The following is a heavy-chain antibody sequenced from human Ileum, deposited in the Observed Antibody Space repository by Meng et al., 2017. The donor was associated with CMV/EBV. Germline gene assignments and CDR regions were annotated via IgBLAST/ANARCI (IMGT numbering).Heavy chain of an antibody. CDR3: ACITDFGGRHYGMDV. D-gene: IGHD3-3*01. CDR1: GFTFSMYW. Sequence: GESLKISCAASGFTFSMYWMTWVRQAPGKGLEWVANINQDGSEKYYVDSVKGRFTISRDNAKQSLYLHVTSLRAEDTALYYCACITDFGGRHYGMDVWGQGTTVTVSS. V-gene: IGHV3-7*01. J-gene: IGHJ6*02. CDR2: INQDGSEK.